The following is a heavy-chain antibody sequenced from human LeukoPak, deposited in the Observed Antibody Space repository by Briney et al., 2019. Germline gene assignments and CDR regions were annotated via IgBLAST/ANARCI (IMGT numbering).Heavy chain of an antibody. CDR1: GYTFTSYY. CDR2: INPSGGST. V-gene: IGHV1-46*01. D-gene: IGHD3-22*01. CDR3: ARGGYYYDSGGYYYGPFDY. Sequence: GASVKVSCKASGYTFTSYYMHWVRQAPGQGLEWMGIINPSGGSTSYAQKFQGRVTMTRDMSTSTVYMELSSLRSEDTAVYYCARGGYYYDSGGYYYGPFDYWGQGALVTVSS. J-gene: IGHJ4*02.